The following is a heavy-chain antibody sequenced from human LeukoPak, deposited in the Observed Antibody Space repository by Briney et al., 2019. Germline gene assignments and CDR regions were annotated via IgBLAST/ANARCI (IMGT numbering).Heavy chain of an antibody. CDR1: GGSISSNHYY. D-gene: IGHD3-10*01. J-gene: IGHJ3*02. CDR3: ARRKPLRSGGPRNAFDI. V-gene: IGHV4-39*07. CDR2: FYYGGDT. Sequence: PSETLSLTCTVSGGSISSNHYYWGWIRQPPGKKLEWMGSFYYGGDTYHNPSLKSRVTISADTSQKQFSLKLSPVTAADTAVYYCARRKPLRSGGPRNAFDIWGQGTMVTVSS.